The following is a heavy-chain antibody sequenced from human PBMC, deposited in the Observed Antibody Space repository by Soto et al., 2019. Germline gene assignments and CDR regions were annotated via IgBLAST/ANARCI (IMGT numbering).Heavy chain of an antibody. V-gene: IGHV3-66*02. Sequence: EVHLLESGGDLVQPGGSLTLSCAASGFTLSGDGMSWVRQPPGKGLEWVSAMTSDGRTFYADSMKGRFTISRDISKNTLYLQMNSVRAEEDAVYYCATIISIWGQGTLVTVSS. J-gene: IGHJ1*01. CDR2: MTSDGRT. CDR1: GFTLSGDG. CDR3: ATIISI. D-gene: IGHD6-6*01.